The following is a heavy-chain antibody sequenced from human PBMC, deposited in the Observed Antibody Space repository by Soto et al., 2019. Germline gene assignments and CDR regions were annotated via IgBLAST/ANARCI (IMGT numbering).Heavy chain of an antibody. CDR3: ASDSHCDGGNCPMGGFDM. Sequence: GESLKISCSGSGYGFSIHWVAWLRQMPGKGRAWVGIIYPGNSNTMYSPASEGQITISADTALSTTYLQWDTLKPSDTAIYFCASDSHCDGGNCPMGGFDMWGQGTMVTVSS. CDR2: IYPGNSNT. D-gene: IGHD2-15*01. V-gene: IGHV5-51*01. CDR1: GYGFSIHW. J-gene: IGHJ3*02.